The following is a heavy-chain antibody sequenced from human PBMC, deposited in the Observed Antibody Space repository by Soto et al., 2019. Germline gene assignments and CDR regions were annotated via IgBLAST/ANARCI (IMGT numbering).Heavy chain of an antibody. CDR2: INPSGGST. Sequence: GASVKVSCKASGYTFTSYYMHWVRQAPGQGLEWMGIINPSGGSTGYAQKFQGRVTMTRDTSTSTVYMELSSLRSEDTAVYYCARDQTLRLGELSFENYFDYWGQGTLVTVSS. V-gene: IGHV1-46*01. D-gene: IGHD3-16*02. J-gene: IGHJ4*02. CDR1: GYTFTSYY. CDR3: ARDQTLRLGELSFENYFDY.